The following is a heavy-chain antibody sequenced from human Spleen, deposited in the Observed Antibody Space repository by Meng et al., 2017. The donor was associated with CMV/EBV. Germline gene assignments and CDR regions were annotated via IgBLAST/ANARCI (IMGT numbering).Heavy chain of an antibody. D-gene: IGHD6-13*01. CDR1: GYTFTTYG. CDR2: ISAHNGNT. J-gene: IGHJ4*02. V-gene: IGHV1-18*01. Sequence: ASVKVSCKASGYTFTTYGITWVRQAPGQGLEWMGWISAHNGNTNYAQDLQGRVTMTTDRSTSTAYMELRSLRSDDTAVYYCARGKGYYSSSGNFDYWGQGTLVTVS. CDR3: ARGKGYYSSSGNFDY.